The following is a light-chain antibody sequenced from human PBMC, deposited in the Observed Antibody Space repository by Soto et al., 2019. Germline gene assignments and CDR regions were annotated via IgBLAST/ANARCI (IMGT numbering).Light chain of an antibody. CDR3: QQYNSYWT. CDR2: EAT. Sequence: DIQMTQSPSTLSASLGDRVTITCRASQSISSWLAWYQQKPGKAPKLLIYEATNLESGVPSRFSGSGSGTEFTLTISSLQPDDFATYYCQQYNSYWTFGQGTKVEIK. CDR1: QSISSW. J-gene: IGKJ1*01. V-gene: IGKV1-5*03.